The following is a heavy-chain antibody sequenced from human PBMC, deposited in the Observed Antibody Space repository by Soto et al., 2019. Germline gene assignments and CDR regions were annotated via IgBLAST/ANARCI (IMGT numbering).Heavy chain of an antibody. CDR2: IVPIFGTT. J-gene: IGHJ6*02. D-gene: IGHD3-10*01. V-gene: IGHV1-69*01. CDR3: ARAPRNKVRASRFLLGGMDF. CDR1: GGTFSSYP. Sequence: QVQLVQSGAEVRKPGSSVKVSCKASGGTFSSYPITWVRQAPGQGLEWMGGIVPIFGTTDYAQKFQGRVTITADESTSTAYMELSSLRSEDTAVYYCARAPRNKVRASRFLLGGMDFWGQGTTVTVSS.